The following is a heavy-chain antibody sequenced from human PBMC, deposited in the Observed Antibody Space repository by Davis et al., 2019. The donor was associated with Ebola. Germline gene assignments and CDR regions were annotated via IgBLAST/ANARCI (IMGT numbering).Heavy chain of an antibody. J-gene: IGHJ5*02. D-gene: IGHD1-1*01. V-gene: IGHV4-34*01. CDR1: GGSFSGYY. CDR2: INHSGST. Sequence: MPGGSLRLSCAVYGGSFSGYYWSWIRQPPGKGLEWIGEINHSGSTNYNPSLKSRVTISVDTSKNQFSLKLSSVTAADTAVYYCARGARNERNWFDPWGQGTLVTVSS. CDR3: ARGARNERNWFDP.